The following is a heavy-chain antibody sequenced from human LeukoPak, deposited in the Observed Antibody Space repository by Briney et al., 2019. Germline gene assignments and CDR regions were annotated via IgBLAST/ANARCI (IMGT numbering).Heavy chain of an antibody. D-gene: IGHD3-10*02. CDR3: AREWSGSPSGPYNWFDP. CDR1: GGSISSYY. J-gene: IGHJ5*02. V-gene: IGHV4-59*01. Sequence: PTDTLSLTCTVSGGSISSYYWSWIRQPPGKGLEWIGYIYYSGSTNNNPTLKSRVTISVDTSKNQFSLKLSSVTAADTAVYYCAREWSGSPSGPYNWFDPWGQGTLVTVSS. CDR2: IYYSGST.